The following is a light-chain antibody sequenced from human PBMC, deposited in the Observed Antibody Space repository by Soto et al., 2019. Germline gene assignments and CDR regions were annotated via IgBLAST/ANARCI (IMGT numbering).Light chain of an antibody. CDR1: QSVSSY. CDR2: DVS. J-gene: IGKJ4*01. CDR3: QQRTNWPLT. V-gene: IGKV3-11*01. Sequence: EIVLTQSPATLSLSPGERATLSCRASQSVSSYLAWYQQKPGHAPRLLIYDVSNRATGIPARFSGSGSGTDFTLTISSLGPEDFAVYYCQQRTNWPLTFGGGTKGEIK.